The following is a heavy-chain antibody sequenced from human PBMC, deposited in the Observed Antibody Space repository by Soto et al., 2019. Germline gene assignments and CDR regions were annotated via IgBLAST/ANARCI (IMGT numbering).Heavy chain of an antibody. CDR1: GGSISSGDYY. V-gene: IGHV4-30-4*01. Sequence: PSETRSLTCTVSGGSISSGDYYWSWIRQPPGKGLEWIGYIYYTGSTYYNPSLKSRLTISVDTSKNQFSLKLTSVTAADTAVYFCARYQKGPFDYWGQGTLVTVSS. CDR3: ARYQKGPFDY. CDR2: IYYTGST. J-gene: IGHJ4*02. D-gene: IGHD2-2*01.